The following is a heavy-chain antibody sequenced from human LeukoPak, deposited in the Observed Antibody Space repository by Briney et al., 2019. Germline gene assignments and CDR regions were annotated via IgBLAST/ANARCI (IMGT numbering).Heavy chain of an antibody. J-gene: IGHJ6*03. V-gene: IGHV3-9*01. CDR3: VKGHCSSSSCFPNYYYYMDV. D-gene: IGHD2-15*01. Sequence: GGSLRLSCAGSGFTFDEHAMHWVRQAPGKGLEWVSGISWNSGSIAYADSVKGRFTISRDNAKNLLFLQMSSLRAADTALYYCVKGHCSSSSCFPNYYYYMDVWGTGTTVAVSS. CDR2: ISWNSGSI. CDR1: GFTFDEHA.